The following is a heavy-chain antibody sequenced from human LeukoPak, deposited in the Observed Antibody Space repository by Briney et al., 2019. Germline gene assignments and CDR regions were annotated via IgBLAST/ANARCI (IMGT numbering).Heavy chain of an antibody. CDR2: IYYSGST. CDR3: ARSIAAAPFDI. V-gene: IGHV4-59*01. J-gene: IGHJ3*02. Sequence: PSETLSLTCTVSGGSISSYYWSWIRQPPGKGLEWIGYIYYSGSTNYNPSLKSRVTISVDTSKNQFSLKLSSVTAADTAVYYCARSIAAAPFDIWGQGTMVTVSS. CDR1: GGSISSYY. D-gene: IGHD6-13*01.